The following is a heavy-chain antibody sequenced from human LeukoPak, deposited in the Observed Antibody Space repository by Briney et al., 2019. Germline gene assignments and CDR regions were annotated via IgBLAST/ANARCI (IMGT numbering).Heavy chain of an antibody. CDR2: IYYSGST. CDR1: GGSVSSGSYY. J-gene: IGHJ5*02. V-gene: IGHV4-61*01. D-gene: IGHD3-10*01. Sequence: SETLSLTCTVSGGSVSSGSYYWSWLRQPPGKGLEWIGYIYYSGSTNYNPSLKSRVTISVDTSKNQFSLRLSSVTAADTAVYYCARGGDYYGSGTYYAFDPWGQGTLVTVSS. CDR3: ARGGDYYGSGTYYAFDP.